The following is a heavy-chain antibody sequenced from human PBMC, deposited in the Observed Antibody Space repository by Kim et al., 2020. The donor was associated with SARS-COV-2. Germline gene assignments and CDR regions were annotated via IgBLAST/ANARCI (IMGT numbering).Heavy chain of an antibody. J-gene: IGHJ4*02. D-gene: IGHD2-21*01. CDR2: ISSYSRYK. CDR1: GFTFSSYN. CDR3: ARETLIIVPTSESDLFDS. V-gene: IGHV3-21*01. Sequence: GGSLRLSCAASGFTFSSYNMNWVRQAPGKGLEWVSSISSYSRYKYYADSVKGRFTISRDNAKKSLYLQMNGLRAEDTAVDYCARETLIIVPTSESDLFDSWGQGTLVTVSS.